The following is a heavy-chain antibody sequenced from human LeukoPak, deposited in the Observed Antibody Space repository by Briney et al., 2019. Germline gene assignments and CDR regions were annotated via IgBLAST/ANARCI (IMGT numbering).Heavy chain of an antibody. V-gene: IGHV3-30*07. CDR1: GFTFSSYA. J-gene: IGHJ4*02. Sequence: GGSLRLSCAASGFTFSSYAMHWVRQAPGKGLEWVAVISYDGNNKYYADSVKGRFTISRDNAKNSLYLQMNNLRAEDTAVYYCARVHGGSGSYYDRYYFDYWGQGTLVTVSS. CDR3: ARVHGGSGSYYDRYYFDY. D-gene: IGHD3-10*01. CDR2: ISYDGNNK.